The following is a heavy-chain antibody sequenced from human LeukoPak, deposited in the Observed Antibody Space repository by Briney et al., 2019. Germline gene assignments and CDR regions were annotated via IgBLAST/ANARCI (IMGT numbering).Heavy chain of an antibody. D-gene: IGHD2-2*01. CDR2: IFYSGST. Sequence: PSETLSLTCTVSGGSISSHYWSWIRQPPGKGLEWIGYIFYSGSTNYSPSLKSRVTISLDTSKNHFSLKLSSVTAADTAVYYCARERVVVATMENYFDYWGQGILVTVSS. CDR1: GGSISSHY. CDR3: ARERVVVATMENYFDY. J-gene: IGHJ4*02. V-gene: IGHV4-59*11.